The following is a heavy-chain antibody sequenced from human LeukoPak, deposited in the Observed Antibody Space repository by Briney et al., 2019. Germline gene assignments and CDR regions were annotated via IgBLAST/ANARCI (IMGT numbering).Heavy chain of an antibody. CDR1: GGSFSGYY. V-gene: IGHV4-34*01. CDR3: ARDKVPGDY. J-gene: IGHJ4*02. CDR2: INHSGST. Sequence: SETLSLTCAVYGGSFSGYYWSWIRQPPGKGLEWIGEINHSGSTNYNPSLKSRVTISVDPSKSQFSLKLSSVTAADTAVYYCARDKVPGDYWGQGTLVTVSS.